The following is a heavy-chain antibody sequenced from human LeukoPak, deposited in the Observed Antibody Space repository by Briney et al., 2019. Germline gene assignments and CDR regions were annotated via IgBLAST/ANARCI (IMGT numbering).Heavy chain of an antibody. Sequence: KSSETLSLTCTVSGGSISSCGYSWSWIRQHPGKGLEWIGYIYYSGSIYYHPSLTSRVTISVDTSKNQFSLKLSSVTAADTAVYYCARGDIVDTIYFDYWGQGTLVTVSS. V-gene: IGHV4-31*03. CDR1: GGSISSCGYS. CDR3: ARGDIVDTIYFDY. CDR2: IYYSGSI. D-gene: IGHD5-12*01. J-gene: IGHJ4*02.